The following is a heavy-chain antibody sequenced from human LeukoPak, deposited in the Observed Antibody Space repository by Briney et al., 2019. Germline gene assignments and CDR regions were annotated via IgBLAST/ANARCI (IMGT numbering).Heavy chain of an antibody. Sequence: SETLSLTCTVSGGSISSGSYYWSWIRQPAGTGLEWIGRIYTSGSTNYNPSLKSRVTISVDTSKNQFSLKLSSVTAADTAVYYCARATAMVPYFDYWGQGTLVTVSS. CDR3: ARATAMVPYFDY. CDR2: IYTSGST. D-gene: IGHD5-18*01. V-gene: IGHV4-61*02. J-gene: IGHJ4*02. CDR1: GGSISSGSYY.